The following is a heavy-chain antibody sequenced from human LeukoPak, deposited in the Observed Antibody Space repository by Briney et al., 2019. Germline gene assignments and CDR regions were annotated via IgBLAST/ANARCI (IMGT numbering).Heavy chain of an antibody. CDR1: GFTFSNYG. D-gene: IGHD4-17*01. CDR3: ARAGYGDHHFDF. V-gene: IGHV3-33*01. CDR2: IWYDGSNT. J-gene: IGHJ4*02. Sequence: GGSLRLSCSASGFTFSNYGMHWGRQAPGKGREGVAAIWYDGSNTYYGASVKGRFTISRDNSKHTMYLKMKSLRAGDTAAYYCARAGYGDHHFDFWGQGTLVTVSS.